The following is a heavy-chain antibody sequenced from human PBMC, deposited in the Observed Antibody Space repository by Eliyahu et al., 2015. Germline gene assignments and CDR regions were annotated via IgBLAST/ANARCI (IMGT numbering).Heavy chain of an antibody. CDR1: GFTFSDYY. Sequence: QVQLVESGGGLVKPGGSLRLSCAASGFTFSDYYMXWIRQAPGKGLEWVSYISTSGSTTSYADFVKGRFAISRDNAQNSLYLQMNSLRAEDTAIYYCARRAPFFSDDYWGQGTLVTVSS. CDR3: ARRAPFFSDDY. D-gene: IGHD3-3*02. J-gene: IGHJ4*02. V-gene: IGHV3-11*01. CDR2: ISTSGSTT.